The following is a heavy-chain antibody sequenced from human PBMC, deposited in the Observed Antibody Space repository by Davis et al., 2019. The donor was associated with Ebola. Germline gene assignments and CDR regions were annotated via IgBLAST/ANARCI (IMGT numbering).Heavy chain of an antibody. V-gene: IGHV4-34*01. CDR3: ARGNIAAASWFDP. J-gene: IGHJ5*02. Sequence: MPSETLSLTCAVYGGSFSGYYWSWICQPPGKGLEWIGEINHSGSTNYNPSLKSRVTISVDTSKNQFSLKLSSVTAADTAVYYCARGNIAAASWFDPWGQGTLVTVSS. D-gene: IGHD6-13*01. CDR1: GGSFSGYY. CDR2: INHSGST.